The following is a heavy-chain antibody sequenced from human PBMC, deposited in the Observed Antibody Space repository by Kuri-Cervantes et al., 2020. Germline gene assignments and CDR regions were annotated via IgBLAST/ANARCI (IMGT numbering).Heavy chain of an antibody. CDR3: ARGQLQADY. D-gene: IGHD1-26*01. CDR1: GGSISSYY. CDR2: IYYSGST. V-gene: IGHV4-59*12. J-gene: IGHJ4*02. Sequence: GSLRLSCNVSGGSISSYYWSWIRQSPGKGLEWIGYIYYSGSTNYNPSLQSRVTISINTSKNQFSLKLSSVTAADTAVYYCARGQLQADYWGQGTLVTVSS.